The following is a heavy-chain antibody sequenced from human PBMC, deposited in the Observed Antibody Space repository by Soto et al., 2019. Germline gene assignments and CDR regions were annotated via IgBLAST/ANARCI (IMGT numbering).Heavy chain of an antibody. CDR3: AGDADNGGFSWFDP. CDR2: IKSDGSST. V-gene: IGHV3-74*01. D-gene: IGHD4-17*01. CDR1: GFTFSSYW. J-gene: IGHJ5*02. Sequence: PGGSLRLSCAASGFTFSSYWMHWVRQAPGKGLVWVSRIKSDGSSTSYADSVKGRFTISRDNAKNTLYLQMSTLRAGDTAVYYCAGDADNGGFSWFDPWGQGALVTVSS.